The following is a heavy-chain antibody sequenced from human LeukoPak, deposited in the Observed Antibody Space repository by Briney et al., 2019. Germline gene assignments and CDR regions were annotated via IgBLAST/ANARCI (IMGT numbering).Heavy chain of an antibody. CDR1: SGSINSYY. CDR3: GRQGYTAIYFLDY. V-gene: IGHV4-4*07. CDR2: IYTTGAT. Sequence: SQTLTLTCTVSSGSINSYYWGWVRQPPGKGLEWIGRIYTTGATQYNPSLKSRVTMSVDTSTNQFSLNLRSMTAADTAVYYCGRQGYTAIYFLDYWSRGTLVAVS. J-gene: IGHJ4*02. D-gene: IGHD2-2*02.